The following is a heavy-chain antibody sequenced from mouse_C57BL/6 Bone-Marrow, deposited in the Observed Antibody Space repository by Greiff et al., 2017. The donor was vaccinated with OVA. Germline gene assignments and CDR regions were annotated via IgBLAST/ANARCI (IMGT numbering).Heavy chain of an antibody. V-gene: IGHV1-39*01. CDR1: GYSFTDYN. CDR3: ARYYGSRDWYFDV. J-gene: IGHJ1*03. Sequence: EVKLVESGPELVKPGASVKISCKASGYSFTDYNMNWVKQSNGKSLEWIGVINPNYGTTSYNQKFKGKATLTVDQSSSTAYMQLNSLTSEDSAVYYCARYYGSRDWYFDVWGTGTTVTVSS. D-gene: IGHD1-1*01. CDR2: INPNYGTT.